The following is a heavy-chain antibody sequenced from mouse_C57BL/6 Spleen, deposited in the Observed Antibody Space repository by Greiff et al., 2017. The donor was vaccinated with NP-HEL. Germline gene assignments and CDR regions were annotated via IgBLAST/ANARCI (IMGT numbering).Heavy chain of an antibody. CDR3: ARSDYYGSSYYLDY. D-gene: IGHD1-1*01. Sequence: EVQLQESGPELVKPGASVKISCKASGYSFTDYNMNWVKQSNGKSLEWIGVINPNYGTTSYNQKFKGKATLTVDQSSSTAYMQLNSLTSEDSAVYYCARSDYYGSSYYLDYWGQGTTLTVSS. CDR1: GYSFTDYN. J-gene: IGHJ2*01. CDR2: INPNYGTT. V-gene: IGHV1-39*01.